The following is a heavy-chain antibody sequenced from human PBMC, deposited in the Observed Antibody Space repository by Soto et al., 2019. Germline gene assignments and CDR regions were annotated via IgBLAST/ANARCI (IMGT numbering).Heavy chain of an antibody. CDR3: AKPLLRYFDWLPHGGIAYFDY. J-gene: IGHJ4*02. D-gene: IGHD3-9*01. CDR2: ISYDGSNK. CDR1: GFTFSSYG. Sequence: QPGGSLRLSCAASGFTFSSYGMHWVRQAPGKGLEWVAVISYDGSNKYYADSVKGRFTISRDNSKNTLYLQMNSLRAEDTAVYYCAKPLLRYFDWLPHGGIAYFDYWGQGTLVTVSS. V-gene: IGHV3-30*18.